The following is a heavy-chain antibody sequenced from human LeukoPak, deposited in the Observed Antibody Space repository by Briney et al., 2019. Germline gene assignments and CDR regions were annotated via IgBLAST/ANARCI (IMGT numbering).Heavy chain of an antibody. J-gene: IGHJ4*02. CDR3: ARDYGTSGSYLQFFDY. D-gene: IGHD1-26*01. CDR2: IYHSGST. V-gene: IGHV4-30-2*01. Sequence: SSETLSLTCTVSGGSISSGGYYWSWIRQPPGKGPEWIGYIYHSGSTYYNPSLKSRVTISVDRSKNQFSLKLSSVTAADTAVYYCARDYGTSGSYLQFFDYWGQGTLVTVSS. CDR1: GGSISSGGYY.